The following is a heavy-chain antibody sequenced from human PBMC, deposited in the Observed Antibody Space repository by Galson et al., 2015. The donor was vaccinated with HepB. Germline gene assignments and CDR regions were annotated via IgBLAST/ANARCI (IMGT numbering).Heavy chain of an antibody. V-gene: IGHV2-5*08. D-gene: IGHD2-15*01. J-gene: IGHJ4*01. CDR3: VRSLVYCSGGTCYYDH. Sequence: PALVKPTQTLTLTCSCSGFSLSTSAMRVSWIRQPPGKPLEWLARIYWNSEKRYNPSLNSRLTITKDTSKNHVVLTMTNMYPDDTGTYYCVRSLVYCSGGTCYYDHWGRGALVTVSS. CDR1: GFSLSTSAMR. CDR2: IYWNSEK.